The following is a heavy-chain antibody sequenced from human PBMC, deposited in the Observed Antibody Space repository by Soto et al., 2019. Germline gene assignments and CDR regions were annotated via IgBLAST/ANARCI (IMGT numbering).Heavy chain of an antibody. D-gene: IGHD1-20*01. Sequence: PSETLSLTCAVSGGSISSGGYSWSWIRQPPGKGLEWIGYIYHSGSTYYNPSLKSRVTISVDRSKNQFSLKLSSVTAADTAVYYCARGEITNWFDPWGQGTLVTVSS. CDR2: IYHSGST. J-gene: IGHJ5*02. CDR3: ARGEITNWFDP. V-gene: IGHV4-30-2*01. CDR1: GGSISSGGYS.